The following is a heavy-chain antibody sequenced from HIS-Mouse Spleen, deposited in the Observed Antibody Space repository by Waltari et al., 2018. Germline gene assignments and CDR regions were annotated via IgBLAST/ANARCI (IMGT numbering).Heavy chain of an antibody. CDR3: ARENLAYSSGWYWFDP. Sequence: QVQLQESGPGLVKPSETLSLTCTVSGGSISSYYWSWIRQPPGKGLEWIGYIYYSGSTNYNPSLKSRVTISVDPSKNQFSLKLSSVTAADTAVYYCARENLAYSSGWYWFDPWGQGTLVTVSS. V-gene: IGHV4-59*01. CDR2: IYYSGST. D-gene: IGHD6-19*01. CDR1: GGSISSYY. J-gene: IGHJ5*02.